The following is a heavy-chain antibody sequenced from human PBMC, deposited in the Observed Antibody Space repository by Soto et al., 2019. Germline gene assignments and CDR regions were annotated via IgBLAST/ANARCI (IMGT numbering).Heavy chain of an antibody. CDR1: GDSVSSNSAG. Sequence: PSQTLSLTCAIPGDSVSSNSAGWSWVRQSPSRGLEWLGMTYYRSKWYYEYAVSVRGQITINPDTSKYQGSLQLNSVTPYDTAVYFYARVEQYSGRIFDYWGQGTLVTVS. CDR2: TYYRSKWYY. V-gene: IGHV6-1*01. CDR3: ARVEQYSGRIFDY. D-gene: IGHD1-26*01. J-gene: IGHJ4*01.